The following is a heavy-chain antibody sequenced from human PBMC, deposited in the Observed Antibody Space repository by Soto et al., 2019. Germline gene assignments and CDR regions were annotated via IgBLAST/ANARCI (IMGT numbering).Heavy chain of an antibody. V-gene: IGHV3-30-3*01. Sequence: QVQLVESGGGVVQPGRSLRLSCAASGFTFSSYAMQWVRQAPGKGLEWVAVISYDGSNKYYADSVKGRFTISRDNSKNTLYLQMNSLRAEDTAVYYGARDRTGTTAFFDYWGQGTLVTVSS. D-gene: IGHD1-7*01. CDR3: ARDRTGTTAFFDY. CDR2: ISYDGSNK. J-gene: IGHJ4*02. CDR1: GFTFSSYA.